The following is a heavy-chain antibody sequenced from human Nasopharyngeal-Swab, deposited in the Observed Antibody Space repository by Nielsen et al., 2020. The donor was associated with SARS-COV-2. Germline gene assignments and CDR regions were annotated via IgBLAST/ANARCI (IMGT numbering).Heavy chain of an antibody. J-gene: IGHJ6*03. CDR1: GFTFDDYA. D-gene: IGHD4-11*01. Sequence: SLKISCAVSGFTFDDYAMHWVRQAPGKGLEWVSSISRNAASIGYAASVKGRFTISRDNAKNSLYLQMSTLRAEDTALYYCAKDSRSSYYDAHYYSMDVWGKGTTVTVSS. CDR2: ISRNAASI. CDR3: AKDSRSSYYDAHYYSMDV. V-gene: IGHV3-9*01.